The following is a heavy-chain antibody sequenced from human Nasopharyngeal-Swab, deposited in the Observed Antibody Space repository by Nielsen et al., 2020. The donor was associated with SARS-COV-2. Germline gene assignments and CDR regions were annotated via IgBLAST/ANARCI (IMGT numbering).Heavy chain of an antibody. D-gene: IGHD3-22*01. J-gene: IGHJ4*02. CDR3: ARDQIGDSSGYDFDY. CDR1: GYTFTSYG. V-gene: IGHV1-18*01. CDR2: ISAYNGNT. Sequence: ASVKVSCKASGYTFTSYGISWVRQAPGQGLEWMGWISAYNGNTNYAQKLQGRVTMTTDTPTSTVYMELSSLRSEDTAVYYCARDQIGDSSGYDFDYWGQGTLVTVSS.